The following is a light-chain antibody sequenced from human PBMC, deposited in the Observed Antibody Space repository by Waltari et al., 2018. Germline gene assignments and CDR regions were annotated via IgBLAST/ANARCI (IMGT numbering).Light chain of an antibody. V-gene: IGLV1-47*01. J-gene: IGLJ2*01. CDR3: TTWDDTLSGRVV. Sequence: QPVLTQPPSISGTPGQRVSISCSGGSSNIGSNYVYWYRQFPGTAPKLLVYKNNRRPSGFPARFSGSKSGTSASLAISGLRSEDEAHYYCTTWDDTLSGRVVFGGGTKVTVL. CDR1: SSNIGSNY. CDR2: KNN.